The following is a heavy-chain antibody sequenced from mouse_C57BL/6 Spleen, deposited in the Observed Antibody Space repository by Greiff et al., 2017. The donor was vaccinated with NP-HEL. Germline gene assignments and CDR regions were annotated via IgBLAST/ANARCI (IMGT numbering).Heavy chain of an antibody. J-gene: IGHJ4*01. CDR2: INPSNGGT. V-gene: IGHV1-53*01. CDR1: GYTFTSYW. D-gene: IGHD1-2*01. CDR3: ARSPFITTVPYYYAMDY. Sequence: VQLQQPGTELVKPGASVKLSCKASGYTFTSYWMHWVKQRPGQGLEWIGNINPSNGGTNYNEKFKSKATLTVDKSSSTAYMQLSSLTSEDSAVYYCARSPFITTVPYYYAMDYWGQGTSVTVSS.